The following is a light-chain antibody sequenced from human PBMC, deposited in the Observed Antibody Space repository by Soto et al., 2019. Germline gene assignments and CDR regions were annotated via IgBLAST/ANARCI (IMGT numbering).Light chain of an antibody. CDR2: DVN. Sequence: QSALAQPRSVSWSPGQSVTISCTGTSSDVGGYNYVTWYQHHAGKAPKLRIYDVNKRPSGVPDRFSGSRSGNTASLTISGLQTEDEAEYFCCSYAGSNTLVCGGGTKVTVL. CDR3: CSYAGSNTLV. CDR1: SSDVGGYNY. V-gene: IGLV2-11*01. J-gene: IGLJ3*02.